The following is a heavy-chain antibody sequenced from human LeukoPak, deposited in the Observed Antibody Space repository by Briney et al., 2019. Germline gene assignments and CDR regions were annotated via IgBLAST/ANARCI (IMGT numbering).Heavy chain of an antibody. Sequence: ASVKVSCKASGYTFTSYGISWVRQAPGQGLEWMGWISAYNGNTNYAQKLQGRVTMTTDTSTSTAYMELRSLRSDDTAVCYCARDAKGTSLPDYWGQGTLVTVSS. D-gene: IGHD2-2*01. J-gene: IGHJ4*02. CDR3: ARDAKGTSLPDY. V-gene: IGHV1-18*01. CDR1: GYTFTSYG. CDR2: ISAYNGNT.